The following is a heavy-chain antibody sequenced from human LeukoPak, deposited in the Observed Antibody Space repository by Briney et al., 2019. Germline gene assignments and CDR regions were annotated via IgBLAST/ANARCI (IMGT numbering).Heavy chain of an antibody. CDR1: GASISSHY. D-gene: IGHD3-10*01. V-gene: IGHV4-59*11. CDR2: IYPGGSI. Sequence: PSETLSLTCTVTGASISSHYWSWVRQPPGKGLECIGSIYPGGSIYYNPSLKSRATISGASSKNHLSLKLTSVTAADTATYYCVKVGYGSGTWGWFDPWGQGTLVSVSA. CDR3: VKVGYGSGTWGWFDP. J-gene: IGHJ5*02.